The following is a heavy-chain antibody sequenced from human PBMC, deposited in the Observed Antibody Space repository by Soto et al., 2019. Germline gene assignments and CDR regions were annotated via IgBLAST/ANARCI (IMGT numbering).Heavy chain of an antibody. Sequence: ASVKVSCKASGYTFTAYYLHWVRQAPGQGLEWMGWISAYNGNTNYAQKLQGRVTMTTDTSTSTAYMELRSLRSDDTAVYYCAREGYYYYGMDVWGQGTTVTVS. V-gene: IGHV1-18*04. CDR3: AREGYYYYGMDV. J-gene: IGHJ6*02. CDR2: ISAYNGNT. CDR1: GYTFTAYY.